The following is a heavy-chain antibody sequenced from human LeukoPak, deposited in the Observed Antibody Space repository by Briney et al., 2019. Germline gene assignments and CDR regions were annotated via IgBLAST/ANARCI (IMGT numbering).Heavy chain of an antibody. J-gene: IGHJ3*02. CDR1: GFTFSNYA. CDR3: ARKGNGALDI. D-gene: IGHD1-1*01. V-gene: IGHV3-23*01. Sequence: GGSLTLSCAPSGFTFSNYAFSWVRQAPGKGLEWVSDISDTGGSTKYVGSAKGRFTISRDNSKNTLHLHMNSLRVEDTAVYYCARKGNGALDIWGQGTMVTVSS. CDR2: ISDTGGST.